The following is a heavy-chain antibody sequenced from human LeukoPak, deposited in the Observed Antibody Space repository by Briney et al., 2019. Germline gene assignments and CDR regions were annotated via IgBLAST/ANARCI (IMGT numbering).Heavy chain of an antibody. D-gene: IGHD2-8*01. Sequence: SETLSLTCAVYGGSFSGYYWSWIRQPPGKGLEWIGEINHSGSTNYNPSLKSRVTISVDTSKNQFSLKLSSVTAADTAVYYRARVKWSQFDYWGQGTLVTVSS. CDR1: GGSFSGYY. CDR3: ARVKWSQFDY. J-gene: IGHJ4*02. CDR2: INHSGST. V-gene: IGHV4-34*01.